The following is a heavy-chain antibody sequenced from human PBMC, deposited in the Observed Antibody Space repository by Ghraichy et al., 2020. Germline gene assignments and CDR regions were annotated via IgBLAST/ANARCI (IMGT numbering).Heavy chain of an antibody. CDR1: GYTFTSYG. D-gene: IGHD2-2*01. V-gene: IGHV1-18*01. Sequence: ASVKVSCKASGYTFTSYGISWVRQAPGQGLEWMGWISAYNGNTNYAQKLQGRVTMTTDTSTSTAYMELRSLRSDDTAVYYCARDRDIVVVPAAIGRGRSFDPWGQGTLVTVSS. J-gene: IGHJ5*02. CDR3: ARDRDIVVVPAAIGRGRSFDP. CDR2: ISAYNGNT.